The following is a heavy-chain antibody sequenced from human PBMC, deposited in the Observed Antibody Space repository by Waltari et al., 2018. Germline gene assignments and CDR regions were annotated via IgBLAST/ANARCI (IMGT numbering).Heavy chain of an antibody. CDR3: ARDGGSIAVAGTFDY. CDR1: GGSISSYY. J-gene: IGHJ4*02. Sequence: QVQLQESGPGLVKPSATLSLTCPVSGGSISSYYGSWIRQPAGKGLEWIGRIYTSGSTNYNPSLKSRVTMSVDTSKNQFSLKLSSVTAADTAVYYCARDGGSIAVAGTFDYWGQGTLVTVSS. CDR2: IYTSGST. V-gene: IGHV4-4*07. D-gene: IGHD6-19*01.